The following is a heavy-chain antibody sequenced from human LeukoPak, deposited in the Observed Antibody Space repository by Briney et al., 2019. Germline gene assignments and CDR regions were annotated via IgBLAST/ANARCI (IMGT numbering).Heavy chain of an antibody. J-gene: IGHJ3*02. D-gene: IGHD3-22*01. CDR3: AREGVSHYYYDSSGYLDVFDI. CDR2: ISSSGSTI. CDR1: GFTFSDYY. Sequence: GGSLRLSCAASGFTFSDYYMSWIRQAPGKGLEWVSYISSSGSTIYYADSVKGRFTISRDNAKNSLYLQMNSLRAEDTAVYYCAREGVSHYYYDSSGYLDVFDIWGQGTMVTVSS. V-gene: IGHV3-11*01.